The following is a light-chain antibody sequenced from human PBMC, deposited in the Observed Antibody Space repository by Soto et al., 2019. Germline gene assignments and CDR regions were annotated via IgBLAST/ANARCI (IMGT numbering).Light chain of an antibody. Sequence: SQLTQSPSSLSASVGDRVTITCRASQGISTYLAWYQQKPGKAPKLLIYAASTLQSGVPSRFSGSGSGTDFTLTISSLQPEDFGTYYCQQLKSYTEWTFGQGTKVDI. CDR1: QGISTY. CDR2: AAS. J-gene: IGKJ1*01. V-gene: IGKV1-9*01. CDR3: QQLKSYTEWT.